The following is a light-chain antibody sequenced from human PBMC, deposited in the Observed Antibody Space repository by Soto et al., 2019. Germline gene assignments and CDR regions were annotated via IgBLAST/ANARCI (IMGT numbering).Light chain of an antibody. V-gene: IGKV3-20*01. J-gene: IGKJ1*01. Sequence: EIVLTQSPGTLSLSPGERGTLSCRASQRFGSSNLAWYQQKPGQAPRLLIYSTSSRATGIPDRFSGSGSGTDFTLTISRLEPEDFAVYYCQQYGNSPWTFGQGTKVETK. CDR1: QRFGSSN. CDR2: STS. CDR3: QQYGNSPWT.